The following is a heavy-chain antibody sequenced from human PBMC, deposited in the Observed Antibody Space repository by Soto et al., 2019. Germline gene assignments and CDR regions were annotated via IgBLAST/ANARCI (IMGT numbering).Heavy chain of an antibody. J-gene: IGHJ4*02. V-gene: IGHV3-7*01. Sequence: VQLVESGGGLVQPGGSLRLSCAASGFTFNTYWMTWVRQAPGQGLEWVANIKPDGSETYYLDSVKGRFTISRDSARDSVHLLMNVLRAEDTALYYCGRFGNIAVAAIDYWGRGTLVTVSS. CDR1: GFTFNTYW. CDR3: GRFGNIAVAAIDY. CDR2: IKPDGSET. D-gene: IGHD6-19*01.